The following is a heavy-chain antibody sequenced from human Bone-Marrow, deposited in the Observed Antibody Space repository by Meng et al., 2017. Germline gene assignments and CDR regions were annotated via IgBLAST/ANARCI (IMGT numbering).Heavy chain of an antibody. D-gene: IGHD6-13*01. J-gene: IGHJ4*02. CDR2: FDPEDGET. CDR3: ARGYSSSWYNFDF. CDR1: GGTFHTYS. Sequence: ASVKVSCRPSGGTFHTYSFNWVRQAPGEGLEWMGGFDPEDGETIYAQKFQGRVTMTEDTSTDTAYMELSSLRSEDTAVYYCARGYSSSWYNFDFWGQGTRVTVSS. V-gene: IGHV1-24*01.